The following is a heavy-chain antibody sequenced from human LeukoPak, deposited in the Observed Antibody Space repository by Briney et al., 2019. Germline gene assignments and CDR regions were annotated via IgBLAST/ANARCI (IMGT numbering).Heavy chain of an antibody. V-gene: IGHV1-2*02. J-gene: IGHJ4*02. CDR2: INPNSGGT. D-gene: IGHD5-24*01. CDR1: GYTFTGYY. CDR3: ARSRDGYNYFDY. Sequence: ASVKVSCKASGYTFTGYYMHWVRQAPGQGLEWMGWINPNSGGTNYAQKFQGRVTMTRGTSISTAYMELRSLRSDDTAVYYCARSRDGYNYFDYWGQGTLVTVSS.